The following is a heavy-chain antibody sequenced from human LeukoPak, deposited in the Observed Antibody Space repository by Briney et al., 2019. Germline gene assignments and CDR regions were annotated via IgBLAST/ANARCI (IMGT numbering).Heavy chain of an antibody. CDR2: IYYDRSNI. D-gene: IGHD1-1*01. V-gene: IGHV3-33*01. CDR1: EFTFTTYG. Sequence: GRSLTLSCAASEFTFTTYGMHWVRQAPGKGLEWVAFIYYDRSNIYYADYVKGRFTISRDISKNTLYLQMDSLRAEDTAIYYCARDWKTNSFDYWGQGTLVTVSS. CDR3: ARDWKTNSFDY. J-gene: IGHJ4*02.